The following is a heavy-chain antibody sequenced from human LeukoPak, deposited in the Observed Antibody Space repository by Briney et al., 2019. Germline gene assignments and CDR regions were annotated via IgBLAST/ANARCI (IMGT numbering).Heavy chain of an antibody. CDR1: GFTFSSYG. Sequence: GGSLRLSCAASGFTFSSYGLHWVRQAPGEGLVWVSQINPDGTIATYADSVKGRFTISRDNSKNTLYLQINSLKAEDTAVYYCARGCSATRCPADSWGQGSLVTVSS. J-gene: IGHJ4*02. CDR3: ARGCSATRCPADS. V-gene: IGHV3-74*01. CDR2: INPDGTIA. D-gene: IGHD2-15*01.